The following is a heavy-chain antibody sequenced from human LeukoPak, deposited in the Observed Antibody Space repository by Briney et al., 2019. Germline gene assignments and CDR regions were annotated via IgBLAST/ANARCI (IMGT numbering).Heavy chain of an antibody. CDR3: ARLNSGYDYYYYYYMDV. V-gene: IGHV4-4*07. J-gene: IGHJ6*03. CDR1: GGSISSYY. CDR2: IYTSGST. D-gene: IGHD5-12*01. Sequence: SETLSLTCTVSGGSISSYYWSWIRQPAGKGLEWIGRIYTSGSTNYNPSLKSRVTMSVDTSKNQFSLKLSSVTAADAVVYYCARLNSGYDYYYYYYMDVWGKGTTVTVSS.